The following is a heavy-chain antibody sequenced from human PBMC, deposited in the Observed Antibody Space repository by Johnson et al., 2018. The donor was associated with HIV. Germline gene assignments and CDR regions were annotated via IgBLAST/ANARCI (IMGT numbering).Heavy chain of an antibody. D-gene: IGHD2-21*01. CDR1: GFTFSSYD. V-gene: IGHV3-13*01. CDR3: ARVSMLFIAADAFDI. J-gene: IGHJ3*02. Sequence: VQLVESGGGLVKPGGSLRLSCAASGFTFSSYDMHWVRQATGKGLEWVSAIGTAGDTYYPGSVKGRFTISRENAKNSLYLQMNSLGAADTAVYYCARVSMLFIAADAFDIWGQGTMVTVSS. CDR2: IGTAGDT.